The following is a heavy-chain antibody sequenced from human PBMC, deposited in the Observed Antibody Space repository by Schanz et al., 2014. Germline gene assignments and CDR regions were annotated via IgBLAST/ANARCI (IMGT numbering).Heavy chain of an antibody. J-gene: IGHJ4*02. D-gene: IGHD2-8*02. CDR2: INPNSGAT. CDR1: GYTLTELS. Sequence: QLLLVQSGAEVRKPGASVKVSCKVSGYTLTELSMHWVRQAPGQGLEWMGQINPNSGATIYAQNFQGRVTMTRDTSISTAYMELSRLRSDDTAVYYCARGLVRYFAYWGQGTLVTVSS. CDR3: ARGLVRYFAY. V-gene: IGHV1-2*06.